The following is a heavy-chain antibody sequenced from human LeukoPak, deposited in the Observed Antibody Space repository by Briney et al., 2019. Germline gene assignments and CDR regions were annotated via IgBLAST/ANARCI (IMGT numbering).Heavy chain of an antibody. J-gene: IGHJ6*02. D-gene: IGHD6-19*01. CDR3: AKDPIAVAGNNYYRMDV. CDR2: ISSDGTNK. V-gene: IGHV3-30*18. Sequence: GGSLRLSCAASGFTFSRYGMYWVRQAPGKGLEWVAVISSDGTNKYYADSVKGRFTISRDNSKNTLYLQMDSLRAEDTAVYYCAKDPIAVAGNNYYRMDVWGQGTTVSVSS. CDR1: GFTFSRYG.